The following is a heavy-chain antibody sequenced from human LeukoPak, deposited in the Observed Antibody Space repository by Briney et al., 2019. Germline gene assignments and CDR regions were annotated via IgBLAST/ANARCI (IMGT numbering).Heavy chain of an antibody. J-gene: IGHJ5*02. Sequence: SETLSLTCTVSGDSISNYYWNWIRQSPGKGPDWIGHVHFSGETNYNPSLKSRVAISLDSAKNQFSLRLISVTAADTAVYYCARRVEMSSASATSDTWLDPWGQGTLVSVSP. CDR1: GDSISNYY. V-gene: IGHV4-59*01. CDR3: ARRVEMSSASATSDTWLDP. D-gene: IGHD3-10*01. CDR2: VHFSGET.